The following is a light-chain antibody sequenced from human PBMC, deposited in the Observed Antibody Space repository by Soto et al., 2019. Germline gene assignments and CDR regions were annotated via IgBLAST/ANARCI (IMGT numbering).Light chain of an antibody. Sequence: DIPLTQSPSSLSASLPEGVGMXSGASQTITRWMAWYQQKPGKAPKLLIYDASTLESGVPSRFSGSRSGTEFTLTISSLQPDDFATYYCQQYNSYSWTFGQGTRLEIK. CDR2: DAS. CDR3: QQYNSYSWT. J-gene: IGKJ5*01. V-gene: IGKV1-5*01. CDR1: QTITRW.